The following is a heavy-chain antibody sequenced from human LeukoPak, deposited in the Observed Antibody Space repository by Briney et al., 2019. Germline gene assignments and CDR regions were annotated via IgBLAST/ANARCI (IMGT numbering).Heavy chain of an antibody. V-gene: IGHV3-23*01. CDR1: GFTFSNFA. CDR3: AKAANDFWTGYYNFYFDS. CDR2: ISGSGGTI. D-gene: IGHD3/OR15-3a*01. J-gene: IGHJ4*02. Sequence: GGSLRLSCLASGFTFSNFAMSWVRQAPGKGPEWIAAISGSGGTIYYGDSVRGRFTISRDTSRNTLYLQMESLRAEDMAVYYCAKAANDFWTGYYNFYFDSWGQGSLVTVSS.